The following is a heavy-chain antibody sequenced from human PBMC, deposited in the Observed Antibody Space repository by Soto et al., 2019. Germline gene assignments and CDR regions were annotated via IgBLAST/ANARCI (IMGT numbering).Heavy chain of an antibody. Sequence: SVKVSCKASGYTFTGYYMHWVLQAPGQGLEWMGWINPNSGGTNYAQKFQGRVTMTRDTSISTAYMELSRLRSDDTAVYYCARDTIVGATMLFDYWGQGTLVTVSS. CDR1: GYTFTGYY. J-gene: IGHJ4*02. D-gene: IGHD1-26*01. CDR2: INPNSGGT. CDR3: ARDTIVGATMLFDY. V-gene: IGHV1-2*02.